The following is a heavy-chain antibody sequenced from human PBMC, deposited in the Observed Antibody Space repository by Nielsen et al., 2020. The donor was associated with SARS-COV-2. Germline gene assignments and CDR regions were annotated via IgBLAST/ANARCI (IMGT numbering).Heavy chain of an antibody. CDR3: ARHSYQYYYDSSGYYYFDS. CDR2: IAPGDSYI. Sequence: VRQMPGKDLEWMGRIAPGDSYISYSPSFQGHVTISADKSTTTANLQWSGLKASDTAMYYCARHSYQYYYDSSGYYYFDSWGQGTQVTVSS. D-gene: IGHD3-22*01. J-gene: IGHJ4*02. V-gene: IGHV5-10-1*01.